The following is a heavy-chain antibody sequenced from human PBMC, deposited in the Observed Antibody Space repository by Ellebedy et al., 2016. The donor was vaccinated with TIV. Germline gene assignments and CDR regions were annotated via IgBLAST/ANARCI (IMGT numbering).Heavy chain of an antibody. CDR3: AKCRHSTGCLLDS. CDR2: ISSSSSTI. Sequence: GESLKISCAASGFTFSSYSMNWVRQAPGKGLEWVSYISSSSSTIYYADSVKGRFTISRDNAKNSLYLEMDSLRADDTAIYYCAKCRHSTGCLLDSWGQGTLVTVSS. J-gene: IGHJ4*02. V-gene: IGHV3-48*01. CDR1: GFTFSSYS. D-gene: IGHD6-19*01.